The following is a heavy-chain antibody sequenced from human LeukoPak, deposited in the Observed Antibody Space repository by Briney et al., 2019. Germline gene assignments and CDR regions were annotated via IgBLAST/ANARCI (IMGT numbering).Heavy chain of an antibody. CDR3: AREEGSYDFLDY. D-gene: IGHD3-3*01. Sequence: ASVKVSCKASGGTFSSYTISWVRQAPGQGLEWMGRIIPILGIANYARKFQGRVTITADKSTSTAYMELSSLRSEDTAVYYCAREEGSYDFLDYWGQGTLVTVSS. CDR2: IIPILGIA. J-gene: IGHJ4*02. CDR1: GGTFSSYT. V-gene: IGHV1-69*02.